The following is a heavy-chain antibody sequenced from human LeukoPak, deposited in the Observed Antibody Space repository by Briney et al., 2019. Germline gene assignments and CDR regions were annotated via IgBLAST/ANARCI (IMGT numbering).Heavy chain of an antibody. CDR3: ARRYSSSWYSWYYFDY. V-gene: IGHV4-34*01. J-gene: IGHJ4*02. CDR2: INHSGST. Sequence: SETLSLTCTVSGGSISSYYWSWIRQPPGKGLEWIGEINHSGSTNYNPSLKSRVTISVDTSKNQFSLKLSSVTAADTAVYYCARRYSSSWYSWYYFDYWGQGTLVTVSS. D-gene: IGHD6-13*01. CDR1: GGSISSYY.